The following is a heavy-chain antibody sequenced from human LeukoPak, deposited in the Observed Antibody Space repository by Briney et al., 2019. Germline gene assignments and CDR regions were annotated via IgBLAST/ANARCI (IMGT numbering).Heavy chain of an antibody. CDR3: ARDRSSGSYLSYGMDV. CDR2: IIPILGIA. Sequence: GSSVKVSCKASGGTFSTYTISWVRQAPGQGLEWMGRIIPILGIANYAQKFQGRVTITADKSTSTAYMELSSLRSEDTAVYYCARDRSSGSYLSYGMDVWGQGNTVTVSS. CDR1: GGTFSTYT. V-gene: IGHV1-69*04. J-gene: IGHJ6*02. D-gene: IGHD3-10*01.